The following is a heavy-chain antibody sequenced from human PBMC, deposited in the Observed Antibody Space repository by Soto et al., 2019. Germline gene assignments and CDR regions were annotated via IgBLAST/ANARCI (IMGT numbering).Heavy chain of an antibody. CDR1: GFTFSSYG. V-gene: IGHV3-30*18. D-gene: IGHD4-17*01. CDR3: AKDGHDYGDSYYFDY. J-gene: IGHJ4*02. CDR2: ISYDGSNK. Sequence: GGSLRLSCAASGFTFSSYGMHWVRQAPGKGLEWVAVISYDGSNKYYADSVKGRFTISRDNSKNTLYLQMNSLRAEDTAVYYCAKDGHDYGDSYYFDYWGQGTLVTVSS.